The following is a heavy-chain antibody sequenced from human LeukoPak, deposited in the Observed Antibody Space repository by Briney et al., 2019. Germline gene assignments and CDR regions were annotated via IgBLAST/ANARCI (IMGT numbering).Heavy chain of an antibody. V-gene: IGHV4-59*02. D-gene: IGHD5-24*01. Sequence: SETLSLTCVVSGGSVSGYYWGWIRQPPGRGLEWIGYVYYSGSTNYNPSFKSRVTISVDTSKNQFSLKLSSVTAADTAVYYCARDEEGGDGYNYFDYWGQGTLVTVSS. CDR2: VYYSGST. J-gene: IGHJ4*02. CDR3: ARDEEGGDGYNYFDY. CDR1: GGSVSGYY.